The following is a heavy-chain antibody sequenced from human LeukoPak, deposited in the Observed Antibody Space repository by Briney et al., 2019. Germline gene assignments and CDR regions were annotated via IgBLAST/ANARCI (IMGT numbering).Heavy chain of an antibody. V-gene: IGHV3-21*01. J-gene: IGHJ6*02. CDR1: GFTLSTYS. CDR3: ARGGVGLVIIPGWEYDYYGLDG. D-gene: IGHD3/OR15-3a*01. Sequence: GGSLRLSCAASGFTLSTYSMNSVRQAPGRGLEWVSSVSSSSSYMYYAESVKGRFFISIDKDKNSLHLQMNSLRAEDTAVYYCARGGVGLVIIPGWEYDYYGLDGWGQGTTVTVSS. CDR2: VSSSSSYM.